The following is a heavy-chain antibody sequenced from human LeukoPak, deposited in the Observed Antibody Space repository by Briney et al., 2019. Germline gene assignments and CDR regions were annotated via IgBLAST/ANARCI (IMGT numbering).Heavy chain of an antibody. V-gene: IGHV3-23*01. Sequence: GGSLRLSCAASGFTFSSYAMSWVRQAPGKGLEWVSVISGSGGSTYYADSVKGRFTISRDNSKNTLYLQMNSLRAEDTAVYYCAKHYVSGSYTPRAFDIWGQGTMVTVSS. D-gene: IGHD3-10*01. CDR3: AKHYVSGSYTPRAFDI. J-gene: IGHJ3*02. CDR2: ISGSGGST. CDR1: GFTFSSYA.